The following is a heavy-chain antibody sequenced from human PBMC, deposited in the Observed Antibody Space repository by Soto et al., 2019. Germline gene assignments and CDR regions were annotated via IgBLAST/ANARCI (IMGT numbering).Heavy chain of an antibody. CDR1: GGTFSSYA. V-gene: IGHV1-69*06. CDR2: IIPIFGTA. J-gene: IGHJ5*02. CDR3: ARESMITFGGPLNWFDP. Sequence: ASVKVSCKASGGTFSSYAISWVRQAPGQGLEWMGGIIPIFGTANYAQKFQGRVTITADKSTSTAYMELSSRRSEDTAVYYCARESMITFGGPLNWFDPWGQGTLVTVSS. D-gene: IGHD3-16*01.